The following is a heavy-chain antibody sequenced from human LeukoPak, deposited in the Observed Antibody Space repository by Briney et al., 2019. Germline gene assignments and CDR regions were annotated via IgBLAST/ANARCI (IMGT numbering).Heavy chain of an antibody. CDR1: GGAIRSYY. D-gene: IGHD5-18*01. Sequence: PSETLSLTCTVSGGAIRSYYWSWIRQHPGKGLEWIGYIYYSGSTYYNPSLKSRVTISVDTSKNQFSLKLSSVTAADTAVYYCARLDTAMVKAFDIWGQGTMVTVSS. J-gene: IGHJ3*02. V-gene: IGHV4-59*06. CDR3: ARLDTAMVKAFDI. CDR2: IYYSGST.